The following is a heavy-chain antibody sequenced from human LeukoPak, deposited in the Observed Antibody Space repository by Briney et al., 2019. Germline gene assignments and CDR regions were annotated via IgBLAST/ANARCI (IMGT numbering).Heavy chain of an antibody. CDR1: GGSISSYY. CDR3: ARDSSGSYFPGHAFDI. D-gene: IGHD1-26*01. Sequence: SETLSLTCTVSGGSISSYYWSWLRQPAGKRLEWIGRIYTSGSTNYNPSLKSRVTMSVDTSKNQFSLKLSSVTAADTAVYYCARDSSGSYFPGHAFDIWGQGTMVTVSS. V-gene: IGHV4-4*07. CDR2: IYTSGST. J-gene: IGHJ3*02.